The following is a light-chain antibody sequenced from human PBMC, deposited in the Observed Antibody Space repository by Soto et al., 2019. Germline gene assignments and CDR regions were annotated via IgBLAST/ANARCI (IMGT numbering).Light chain of an antibody. J-gene: IGKJ4*01. Sequence: DIQMTQSPSSLSAYVGDRVTITCRASQRISAYLNWYQHKPGKAPRLLIYTASSLQSGVPSRFSGSGSGTDFTLTISSLQPEDFATYYCQQSYNIPRTFGGGTKVDIK. CDR3: QQSYNIPRT. CDR1: QRISAY. CDR2: TAS. V-gene: IGKV1-39*01.